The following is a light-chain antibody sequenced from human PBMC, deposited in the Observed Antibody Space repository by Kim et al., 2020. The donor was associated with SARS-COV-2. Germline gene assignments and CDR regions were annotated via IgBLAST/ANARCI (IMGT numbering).Light chain of an antibody. J-gene: IGKJ1*01. Sequence: ALVGDRLSITCRASQTVNNYLNGYQQGPGRVPKLLIYSASIVHSEVPSRFSGSGSGTDFTLTISSLQPEDFAIYFCQQTYSTPWTFGQGTKVDSK. V-gene: IGKV1-39*01. CDR2: SAS. CDR1: QTVNNY. CDR3: QQTYSTPWT.